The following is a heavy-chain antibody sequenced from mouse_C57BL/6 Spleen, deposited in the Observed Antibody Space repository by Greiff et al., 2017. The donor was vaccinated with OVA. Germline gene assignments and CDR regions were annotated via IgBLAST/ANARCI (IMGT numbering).Heavy chain of an antibody. CDR1: GFTITDYY. V-gene: IGHV14-2*01. Sequence: VQLQQSGAELVKPGASVKLSCTASGFTITDYYMHWVKQRPEQGLEWIGRIDPEDGETKYASKFQGTATITADTSSNTAYLQLSSLTSEDTAVYYCARDTHATGYFDYWGQGTTLTVSS. D-gene: IGHD3-2*02. CDR2: IDPEDGET. J-gene: IGHJ2*01. CDR3: ARDTHATGYFDY.